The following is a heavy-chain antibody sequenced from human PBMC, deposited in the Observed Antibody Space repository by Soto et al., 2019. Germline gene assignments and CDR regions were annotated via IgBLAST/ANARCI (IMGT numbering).Heavy chain of an antibody. CDR1: GFTFDDYT. D-gene: IGHD3-9*01. CDR3: AKDFWGKNADNVILTGYYIGWGSMDV. CDR2: ISWDGGST. J-gene: IGHJ6*02. V-gene: IGHV3-43*01. Sequence: PGGSLRLSCAAPGFTFDDYTMHWVRQAPGKGLEWVFIISWDGGSTYDADSVKGRFTIPRDNSKNALYLQMNSLRTEDTALYYCAKDFWGKNADNVILTGYYIGWGSMDVWGQGTTVTVSS.